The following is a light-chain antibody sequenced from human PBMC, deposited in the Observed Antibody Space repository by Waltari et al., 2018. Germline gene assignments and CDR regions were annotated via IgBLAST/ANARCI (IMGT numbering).Light chain of an antibody. CDR2: AAS. CDR1: QSISTY. Sequence: DIQMTQSPSSLSASVGDRVTITCPASQSISTYLNWYQQKPGKAPKLLIYAASSFQSGVPSRFSGSGSGTDFTLTINSLQPEDFATYYCQQSYSTPLTFGGGTKVEIK. CDR3: QQSYSTPLT. J-gene: IGKJ4*01. V-gene: IGKV1-39*01.